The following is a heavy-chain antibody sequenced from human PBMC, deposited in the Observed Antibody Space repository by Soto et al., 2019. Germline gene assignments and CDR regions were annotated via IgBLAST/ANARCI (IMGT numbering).Heavy chain of an antibody. CDR3: AKGSVLRVVEAPLAILGGVDV. J-gene: IGHJ6*02. V-gene: IGHV3-33*06. CDR1: GFAFSSYG. CDR2: MSYDGSHE. D-gene: IGHD2-8*01. Sequence: GGSLRLSCVASGFAFSSYGMHWFRQAPGKGLEWVAVMSYDGSHEYYADSVKGRFTISRDNSKTILYLQMNSLRLEDTAVYYCAKGSVLRVVEAPLAILGGVDVWGQGAMVTVSS.